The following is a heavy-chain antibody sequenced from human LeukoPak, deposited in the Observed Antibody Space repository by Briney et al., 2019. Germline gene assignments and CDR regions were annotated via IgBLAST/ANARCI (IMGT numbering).Heavy chain of an antibody. CDR2: ISVSGGTT. D-gene: IGHD3-22*01. J-gene: IGHJ3*02. Sequence: GGSLRLSCAASGLTLSTYAVSWLRQAPGRGPEWISSISVSGGTTYYADSVGGRFTISRDNSKNTVYLQMNSLRAEETALYYCAKSHITMMFAIWGQGTMVTVSS. CDR3: AKSHITMMFAI. V-gene: IGHV3-23*01. CDR1: GLTLSTYA.